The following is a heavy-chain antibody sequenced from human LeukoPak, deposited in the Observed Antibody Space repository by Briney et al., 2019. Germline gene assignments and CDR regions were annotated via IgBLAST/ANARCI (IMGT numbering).Heavy chain of an antibody. CDR2: ISSSSGYI. D-gene: IGHD3-9*01. Sequence: PGGSLRLSCEAAGFTFSSYAMTWVRQAPGKGLEWVSSISSSSGYIYYADSVKGRFTISRDNAKNSLYLQMNSLRAEDTAVYYCARGHYDILTGPDYWGQGTLVTVSS. CDR3: ARGHYDILTGPDY. CDR1: GFTFSSYA. V-gene: IGHV3-21*01. J-gene: IGHJ4*02.